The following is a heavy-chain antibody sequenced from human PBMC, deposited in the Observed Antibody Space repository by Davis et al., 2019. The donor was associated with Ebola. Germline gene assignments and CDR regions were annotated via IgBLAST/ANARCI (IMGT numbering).Heavy chain of an antibody. V-gene: IGHV3-11*04. Sequence: GESLKISCAASGFTFSDYYMGWIRQAPGKGLEWVSYISSSGSTIYYADSVKGRFTISRDNAKNSLYLQMNSLRAEDTAVYYCARGPPPIVAFDYWGQGTLVTVSS. J-gene: IGHJ4*02. D-gene: IGHD5-12*01. CDR3: ARGPPPIVAFDY. CDR1: GFTFSDYY. CDR2: ISSSGSTI.